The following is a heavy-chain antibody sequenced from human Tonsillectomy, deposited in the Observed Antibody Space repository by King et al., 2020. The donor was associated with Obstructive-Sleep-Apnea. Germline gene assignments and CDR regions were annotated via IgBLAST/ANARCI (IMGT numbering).Heavy chain of an antibody. CDR1: GFTFSSYS. D-gene: IGHD3-22*01. J-gene: IGHJ5*02. CDR3: ARDSSGYSP. Sequence: VQLVESGGGLVQPGGALRLSCAASGFTFSSYSMNWVRQAPGKGLEWVSYITMSCSTIFYADSVKGRFTISRDNAKNSLYLQMNSLRVEDTAVYYCARDSSGYSPWGQGTLVTVSS. V-gene: IGHV3-48*04. CDR2: ITMSCSTI.